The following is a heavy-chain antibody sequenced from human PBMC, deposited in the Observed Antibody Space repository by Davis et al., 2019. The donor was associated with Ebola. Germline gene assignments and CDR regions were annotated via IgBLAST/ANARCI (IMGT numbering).Heavy chain of an antibody. J-gene: IGHJ6*02. D-gene: IGHD3-3*01. Sequence: PGGSLRLSCAASGFTFSSYAMSWVRQAPGKGLEWVSAISGSGGSTYYADSVKGRFTISRDNSKNTLYLQMNSLRAEDTAVYYCARRLVIRGYDYYGMDVWGQGTTVTVSS. V-gene: IGHV3-23*01. CDR2: ISGSGGST. CDR3: ARRLVIRGYDYYGMDV. CDR1: GFTFSSYA.